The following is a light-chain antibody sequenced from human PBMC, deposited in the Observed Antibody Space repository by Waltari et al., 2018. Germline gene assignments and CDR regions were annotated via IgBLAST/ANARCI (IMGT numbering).Light chain of an antibody. J-gene: IGLJ2*01. CDR2: EDN. CDR1: SGRIASNF. V-gene: IGLV6-57*03. CDR3: QSYDSSNHVV. Sequence: NFMLTQPHSVSESPGTTVTISCTRSSGRIASNFVQWSPQRPGSAPTTVIYEDNQRPSGVPDRFSGSIDSSSNSASLTISGLKTEDEADYYCQSYDSSNHVVFGGGTKLTVL.